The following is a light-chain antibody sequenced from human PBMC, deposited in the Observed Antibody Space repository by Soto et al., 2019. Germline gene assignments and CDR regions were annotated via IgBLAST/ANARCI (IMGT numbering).Light chain of an antibody. J-gene: IGKJ3*01. V-gene: IGKV1-27*01. Sequence: DIQMTQSPSSLSASVGDRVTITCRASQGISNYLAWYQQKPGKDPKLLIYAASTWQSGVPSRFSGSGSGTDFTLTISSLQPEDVATYYCQKYNSALTFGPGTKVDIK. CDR2: AAS. CDR1: QGISNY. CDR3: QKYNSALT.